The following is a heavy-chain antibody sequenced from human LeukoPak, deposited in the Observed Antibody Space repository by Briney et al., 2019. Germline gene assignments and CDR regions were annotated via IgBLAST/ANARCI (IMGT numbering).Heavy chain of an antibody. J-gene: IGHJ4*02. CDR1: RFTFNSYG. D-gene: IGHD6-19*01. CDR2: ISGGGVST. CDR3: ARKVAAPDY. Sequence: GGSLTLSCAASRFTFNSYGMSWLRQAPEKGLQWVSAISGGGVSTYYADSVRGRFTISRDNSKNTLYLQMNSLRAEDPAVYYCARKVAAPDYWGQGTLVTVSS. V-gene: IGHV3-23*01.